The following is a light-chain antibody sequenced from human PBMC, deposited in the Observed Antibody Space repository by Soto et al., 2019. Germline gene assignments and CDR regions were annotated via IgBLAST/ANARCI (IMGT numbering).Light chain of an antibody. Sequence: LTQPASVSGSPGQSITISCPGSSSDVGSYNYVSWYQQHPGKAPKLIISDVSNRPAGVSNRCSGSKSGNTASLTISGLQAEDEGDYYCSSYRTSSTPLVFGTGTKVTVL. J-gene: IGLJ1*01. V-gene: IGLV2-14*01. CDR1: SSDVGSYNY. CDR3: SSYRTSSTPLV. CDR2: DVS.